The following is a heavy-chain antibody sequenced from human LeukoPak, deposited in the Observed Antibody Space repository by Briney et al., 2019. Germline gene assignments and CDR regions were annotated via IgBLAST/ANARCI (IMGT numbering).Heavy chain of an antibody. D-gene: IGHD1-26*01. CDR2: ISYDGSNK. J-gene: IGHJ3*02. CDR3: ARANSGSYQDAFDI. CDR1: GFTFSSYG. Sequence: PGGSLRLSCAASGFTFSSYGMHWARQAPGKGLEWVAVISYDGSNKYYADSVKGRFTISRDNSKNTLYLQMNSLRAEDTAVYYCARANSGSYQDAFDIWGQGTMVTVSS. V-gene: IGHV3-30*03.